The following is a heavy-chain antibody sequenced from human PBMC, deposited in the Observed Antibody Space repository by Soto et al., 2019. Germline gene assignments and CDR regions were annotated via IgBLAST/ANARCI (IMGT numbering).Heavy chain of an antibody. CDR1: GFTFSSYS. J-gene: IGHJ6*02. D-gene: IGHD2-8*01. CDR3: ARDSSGYALMVYTYYYYGMDV. Sequence: GGSLRLSCAASGFTFSSYSMNWVRQAPGKGLEWVSYISSSSSTIYYADSVKGRFTISRDNAKNSLYLQMNSLRDEDTAVYYCARDSSGYALMVYTYYYYGMDVWGQGTTVTVS. V-gene: IGHV3-48*02. CDR2: ISSSSSTI.